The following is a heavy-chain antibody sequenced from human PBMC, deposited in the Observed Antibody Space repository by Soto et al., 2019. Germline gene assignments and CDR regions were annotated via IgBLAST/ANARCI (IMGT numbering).Heavy chain of an antibody. V-gene: IGHV3-30*18. J-gene: IGHJ4*02. CDR2: ISYHGSDK. D-gene: IGHD4-17*01. Sequence: QVQLVESGGGVVQPGRSLRLSCAASGFTFSNYGMHWVRQAPGKGLEWVAVISYHGSDKYYADSVKGRLTISRDNSKKALYLQMDSLRAEATAVYYCAKDHLTTTVTTVGYWGQGTLVTVSS. CDR1: GFTFSNYG. CDR3: AKDHLTTTVTTVGY.